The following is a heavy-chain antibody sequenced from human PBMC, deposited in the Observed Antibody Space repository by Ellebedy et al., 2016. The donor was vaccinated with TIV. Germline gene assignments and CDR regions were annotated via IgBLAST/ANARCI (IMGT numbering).Heavy chain of an antibody. Sequence: AASVKVSCKASGYTFIGYYMHWVRQAPGQGLEWMGWINPKNGDTSYAQKFQGRGTMTRDPSIRTAYMELSRLGSEDTAGYYGGRSGYGSGWSFDYWGQGTLVTVSS. J-gene: IGHJ4*02. V-gene: IGHV1-2*02. CDR1: GYTFIGYY. CDR2: INPKNGDT. CDR3: GRSGYGSGWSFDY. D-gene: IGHD6-19*01.